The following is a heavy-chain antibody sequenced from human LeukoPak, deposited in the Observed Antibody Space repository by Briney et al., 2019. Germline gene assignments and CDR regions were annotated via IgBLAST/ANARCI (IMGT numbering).Heavy chain of an antibody. D-gene: IGHD1-26*01. J-gene: IGHJ6*03. CDR3: ARDGGSATRYNYYYYYMDV. Sequence: GGSLRLSCAASGFTFSSYWMSWVRQAPGKGLEWVSGINWNGGSTGYADSVKGRFTISRDNAKNSLYLQMNSLRAEDTALYYCARDGGSATRYNYYYYYMDVWGKGTTVTVSS. V-gene: IGHV3-20*04. CDR2: INWNGGST. CDR1: GFTFSSYW.